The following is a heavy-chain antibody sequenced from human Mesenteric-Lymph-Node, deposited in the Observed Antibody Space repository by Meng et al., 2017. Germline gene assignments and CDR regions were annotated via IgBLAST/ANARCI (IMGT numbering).Heavy chain of an antibody. J-gene: IGHJ6*02. D-gene: IGHD3-3*01. Sequence: ASVKVSCKASGYTFTSYGISWVRQAPGQGLEWMGWISAYNGTANYAQKFQGRVTMTRNTSISTAYMELSSLRSEDTAVYYCARETLYDFWSGYLMGYYYYGMDVWGQGTTVTVSS. V-gene: IGHV1-18*01. CDR2: ISAYNGTA. CDR1: GYTFTSYG. CDR3: ARETLYDFWSGYLMGYYYYGMDV.